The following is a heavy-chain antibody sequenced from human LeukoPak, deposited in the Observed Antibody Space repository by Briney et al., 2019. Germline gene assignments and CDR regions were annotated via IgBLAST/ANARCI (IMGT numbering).Heavy chain of an antibody. J-gene: IGHJ5*02. V-gene: IGHV4-59*01. Sequence: SETLSLTCTVSGGSISSYYWSWIRQPPGKGLEWIGCIYYSGSTNYNPSLKSRVTISVDTSKNQFSLKLSSVTAADTAVYYCARETRSRAGGMNWFDPWGQGTLVTVSS. CDR1: GGSISSYY. CDR2: IYYSGST. D-gene: IGHD1-26*01. CDR3: ARETRSRAGGMNWFDP.